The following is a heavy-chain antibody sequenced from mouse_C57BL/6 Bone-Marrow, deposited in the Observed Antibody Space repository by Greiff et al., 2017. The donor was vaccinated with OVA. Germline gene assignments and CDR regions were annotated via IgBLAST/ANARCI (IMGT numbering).Heavy chain of an antibody. Sequence: QVQLQQPGAELVRPGTSVKLSCKASGYTFTSYWMHWVKQRPGQGLEWIGVIDPSDSYTNYNQKFKGKATLTVDTSSSTAYMQLSSLTSEDSAVYYCARRGGNYVLFAYWGQGTLVTVSA. CDR1: GYTFTSYW. CDR2: IDPSDSYT. J-gene: IGHJ3*01. V-gene: IGHV1-59*01. D-gene: IGHD2-1*01. CDR3: ARRGGNYVLFAY.